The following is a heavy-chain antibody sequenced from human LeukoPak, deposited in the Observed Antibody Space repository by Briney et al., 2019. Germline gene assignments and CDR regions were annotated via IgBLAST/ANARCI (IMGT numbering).Heavy chain of an antibody. J-gene: IGHJ4*02. V-gene: IGHV3-48*02. CDR3: ASTGIAVAGTVF. CDR1: GFTFSTSN. CDR2: ISRGSSTI. D-gene: IGHD6-19*01. Sequence: GGSLRLSCAASGFTFSTSNMNWVRQAPGKGLEWVSYISRGSSTIYYADSLKGRFTISRDNAKNSLYLQMNSLRDEDTAVYYCASTGIAVAGTVFWGQGTLVTVSS.